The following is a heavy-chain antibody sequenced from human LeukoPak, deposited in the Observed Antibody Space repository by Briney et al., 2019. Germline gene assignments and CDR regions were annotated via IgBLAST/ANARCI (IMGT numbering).Heavy chain of an antibody. CDR2: ITSSSTYT. Sequence: GGSLRLSCAASGFSFSSYNMNWVRQTPGKGLEWVSSITSSSTYTFYADSVKGRFTISRDNARNSLYLQMNSLRAEDTAVYYCAKDTYYYDSSGRDYWGQGTLVTVSS. CDR3: AKDTYYYDSSGRDY. D-gene: IGHD3-22*01. V-gene: IGHV3-21*01. CDR1: GFSFSSYN. J-gene: IGHJ4*02.